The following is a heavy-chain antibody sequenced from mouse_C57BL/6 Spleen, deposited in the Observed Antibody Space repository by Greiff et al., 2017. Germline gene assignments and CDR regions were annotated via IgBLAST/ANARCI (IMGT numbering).Heavy chain of an antibody. CDR2: IYPGSGST. V-gene: IGHV1-55*01. Sequence: VQLQQPGAELVKPGASVKMSCKASGYTFTSYWITWVKQRPGQGLEWIGDIYPGSGSTNYNEKFKSKATLTVDTSSSTAYMQLSSLTSEDSAVYYCALYYGSSSWYFDVWGTGTTVTVSS. D-gene: IGHD1-1*01. CDR3: ALYYGSSSWYFDV. J-gene: IGHJ1*03. CDR1: GYTFTSYW.